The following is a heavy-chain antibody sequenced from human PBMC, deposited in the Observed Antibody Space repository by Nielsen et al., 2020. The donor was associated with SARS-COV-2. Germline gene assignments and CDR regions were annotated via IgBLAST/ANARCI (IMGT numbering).Heavy chain of an antibody. CDR1: GFTFSSYA. J-gene: IGHJ2*01. V-gene: IGHV3-23*01. CDR3: AKDQVFWSGLGYFDL. Sequence: GESLKLSCAASGFTFSSYAMSWVRQAPGKGLEWVSAISGSGGSTYYADSVKGRFTISRDNSKNTLYLQMNSLRAEDTAVYYFAKDQVFWSGLGYFDLWGRGTLVTVSS. D-gene: IGHD3-3*01. CDR2: ISGSGGST.